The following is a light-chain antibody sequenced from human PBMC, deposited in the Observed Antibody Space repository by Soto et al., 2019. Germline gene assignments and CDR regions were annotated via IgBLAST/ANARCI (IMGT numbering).Light chain of an antibody. CDR2: DAS. V-gene: IGKV1-5*01. J-gene: IGKJ1*01. CDR3: QQYQSYSRT. Sequence: DVQMTQSPSTLSASVGDTVTVTCRASQSVSGWLAWYQQKPGEAPKLLIYDASALPRGVPSRFSGSGSGTELTITISSLKPDDFETYYCQQYQSYSRTFGQGTKVDIK. CDR1: QSVSGW.